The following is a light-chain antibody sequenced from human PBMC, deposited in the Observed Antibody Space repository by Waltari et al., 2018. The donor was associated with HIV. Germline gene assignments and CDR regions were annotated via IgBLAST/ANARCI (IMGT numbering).Light chain of an antibody. V-gene: IGLV3-21*02. CDR1: GIGGKC. Sequence: SYLLSQTPSVSVAPGQTAPISCGGDGIGGKCVQWYQQKPGQAPLLVLYNDRDRPSGVPERFSGSNSGNMATLTITRVEGVDEADYYCQVWDETTEYLVVFGGGTKLTVL. CDR3: QVWDETTEYLVV. CDR2: NDR. J-gene: IGLJ2*01.